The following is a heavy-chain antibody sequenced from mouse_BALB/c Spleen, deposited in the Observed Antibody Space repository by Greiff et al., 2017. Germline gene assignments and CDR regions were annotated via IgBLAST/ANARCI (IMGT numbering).Heavy chain of an antibody. Sequence: EVQLQQSGPELVKPGASVKISCKASGYTFTDYNMHWVKQSHGKSLEWIGYIYPYNGGTGYNQKFKSKATLTVDNSSSTAYMELRSLTSEDSAVYYCARGLTGTGFAYWGQGTLVTVSA. V-gene: IGHV1S29*02. CDR3: ARGLTGTGFAY. J-gene: IGHJ3*01. D-gene: IGHD4-1*01. CDR1: GYTFTDYN. CDR2: IYPYNGGT.